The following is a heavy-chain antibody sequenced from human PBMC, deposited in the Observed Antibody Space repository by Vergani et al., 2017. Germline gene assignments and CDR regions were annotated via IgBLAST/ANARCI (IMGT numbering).Heavy chain of an antibody. V-gene: IGHV3-30*03. Sequence: VQLVESGGGIVKPGGSLRLSCAASGFSFSSYGMHWVRQAPGKGLEWVAVISYDGHDKYYADSVKGRFTVSRDNSKDTLYLQMNSLRTEDTAVFYCVRDSGYCTSISCDYYYYYYMDVWGKGTTVTVSS. D-gene: IGHD2-2*03. CDR3: VRDSGYCTSISCDYYYYYYMDV. J-gene: IGHJ6*03. CDR2: ISYDGHDK. CDR1: GFSFSSYG.